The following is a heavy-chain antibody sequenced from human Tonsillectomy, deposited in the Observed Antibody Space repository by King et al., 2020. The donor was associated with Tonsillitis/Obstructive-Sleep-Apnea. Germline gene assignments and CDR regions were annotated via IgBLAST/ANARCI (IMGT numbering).Heavy chain of an antibody. J-gene: IGHJ3*02. CDR1: GFTFSSYA. V-gene: IGHV3-30*01. D-gene: IGHD1-1*01. Sequence: VQLVESGGGVVQPGRSLRLSCAASGFTFSSYAMHWVRQAPGKGLEWVAVISYDGSNKYDADAVKGRFTISRDNSKNTLYLQMNSLRAEDTEVYYCARERTGTTDLDAFDIWGQGTMVTVSS. CDR2: ISYDGSNK. CDR3: ARERTGTTDLDAFDI.